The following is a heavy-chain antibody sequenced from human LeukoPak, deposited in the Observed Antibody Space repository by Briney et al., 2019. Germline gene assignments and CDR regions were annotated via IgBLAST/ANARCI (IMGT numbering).Heavy chain of an antibody. CDR3: ARAGDMVVVSYNWIDP. J-gene: IGHJ5*02. Sequence: SETLSLTCAVYGGSFSGYYWSWIRQPPGKGLEWIGEINHSGSTNYNPSLKSRVTISVDTSKNQFSLKLSSVTAADTAVYYCARAGDMVVVSYNWIDPWGQGTLVTVSS. CDR2: INHSGST. D-gene: IGHD2-2*01. CDR1: GGSFSGYY. V-gene: IGHV4-34*01.